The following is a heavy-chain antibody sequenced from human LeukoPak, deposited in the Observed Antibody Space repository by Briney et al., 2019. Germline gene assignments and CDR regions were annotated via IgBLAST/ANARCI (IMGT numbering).Heavy chain of an antibody. Sequence: GGSLRLSCAASGFTFSSYGMHWVRQAPGKGLEWVAVIWYDGSNKYYADSVKGRFTISRDNSKNTLYLQMNSLRAEDTAVYYCAREPYRRAPNYYYYGMDVWGQGTTVTVSS. CDR2: IWYDGSNK. V-gene: IGHV3-33*01. D-gene: IGHD1-14*01. CDR1: GFTFSSYG. CDR3: AREPYRRAPNYYYYGMDV. J-gene: IGHJ6*02.